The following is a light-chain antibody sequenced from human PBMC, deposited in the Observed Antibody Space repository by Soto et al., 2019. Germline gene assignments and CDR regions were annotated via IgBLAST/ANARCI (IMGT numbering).Light chain of an antibody. J-gene: IGKJ1*01. CDR3: QQSDSMPWT. CDR2: DAS. V-gene: IGKV1-5*01. CDR1: QSISSW. Sequence: DIQITQAPSTLSAAGGVRVTITCRASQSISSWLALYQQKPGKSPKLLIYDASSLESGVPSRFSGSGSGTDFTLTIRSLQHDDSATYSCQQSDSMPWTFGQGTKV.